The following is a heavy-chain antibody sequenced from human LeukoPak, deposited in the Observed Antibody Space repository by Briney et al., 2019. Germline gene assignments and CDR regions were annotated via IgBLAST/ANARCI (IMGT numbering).Heavy chain of an antibody. Sequence: GSVKVACKASGYTFTSYYMHWVRQAPGQGLEWMGIINPSGGSTSYAQKFQGRVTMTRDTSTSTVYMELSSLRSEDTAVYYCARVTPPRYCCGGSCWSPFDYWGQGTLVTVSS. V-gene: IGHV1-46*01. CDR3: ARVTPPRYCCGGSCWSPFDY. CDR2: INPSGGST. J-gene: IGHJ4*02. CDR1: GYTFTSYY. D-gene: IGHD2-15*01.